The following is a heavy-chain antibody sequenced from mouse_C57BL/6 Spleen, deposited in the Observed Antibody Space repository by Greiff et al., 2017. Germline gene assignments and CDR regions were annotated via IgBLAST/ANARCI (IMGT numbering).Heavy chain of an antibody. Sequence: QVQLQQSGPELVKPGASVKISCKASGYAFSSSWMNWVKQRPGKGLEWIGRIYPGDGDTKYNGKFKGKATLTADKSSSTAYMQLSSLTSEDSAVYFCASSNWGYWGQGTTLTVSS. CDR2: IYPGDGDT. V-gene: IGHV1-82*01. CDR3: ASSNWGY. CDR1: GYAFSSSW. J-gene: IGHJ2*01. D-gene: IGHD2-5*01.